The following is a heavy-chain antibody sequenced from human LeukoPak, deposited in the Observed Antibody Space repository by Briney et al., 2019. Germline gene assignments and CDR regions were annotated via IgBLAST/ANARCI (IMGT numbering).Heavy chain of an antibody. CDR3: AREVAAGEDI. J-gene: IGHJ3*02. D-gene: IGHD6-13*01. V-gene: IGHV3-13*01. Sequence: PGGSLRLSCAASGFTFSSYDFHWVRQATGKGLEWVSAIGAGADTYYAGSVEGRFTISRENAKNILYLQMNSLTTEDTAVYFCAREVAAGEDIWGQGTMVTVSS. CDR1: GFTFSSYD. CDR2: IGAGADT.